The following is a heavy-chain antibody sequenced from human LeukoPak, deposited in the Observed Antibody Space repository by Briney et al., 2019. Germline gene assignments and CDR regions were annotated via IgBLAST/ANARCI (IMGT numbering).Heavy chain of an antibody. CDR1: GGSISSSSYY. CDR2: IYYSGST. CDR3: ARGRIAAAGRRTNWFDP. Sequence: SETLSLTCTVSGGSISSSSYYWGWIRQPPGKGLEWIGSIYYSGSTYYNPSLKSRVTISVDTSKNQFSLKLSSVTAADTAVYYCARGRIAAAGRRTNWFDPWGQGTLVTVSS. V-gene: IGHV4-39*07. D-gene: IGHD6-13*01. J-gene: IGHJ5*02.